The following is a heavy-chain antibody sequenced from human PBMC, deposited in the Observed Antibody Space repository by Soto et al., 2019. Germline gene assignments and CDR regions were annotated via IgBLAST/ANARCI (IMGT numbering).Heavy chain of an antibody. V-gene: IGHV4-4*02. CDR1: GDSIRSDKW. Sequence: QVQLQESGPGLVKPSGTLSLTCAVSGDSIRSDKWWSWVRQPPGKGLEWIGEVHHSGNSNYNPSPKSRVIISVDKPKNQFSLNLSSVTDADTAVYYCARGERQQQRDYWGQGTLVTVSS. J-gene: IGHJ4*02. CDR3: ARGERQQQRDY. CDR2: VHHSGNS. D-gene: IGHD6-25*01.